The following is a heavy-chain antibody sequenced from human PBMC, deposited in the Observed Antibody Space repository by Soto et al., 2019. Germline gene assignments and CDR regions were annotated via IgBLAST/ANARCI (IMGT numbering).Heavy chain of an antibody. CDR3: ARDRGADALDI. D-gene: IGHD3-10*01. J-gene: IGHJ3*02. Sequence: EVQLVESGGGLVQPGGSLRLSCAASGFLFSNYWMSWVRQVPGRGLEWLAYIKQDGSEKYYVGSLKGRFIISRDNANNSLYLQMNSLRADDTAVYYCARDRGADALDIWGQGTMVTVSS. CDR2: IKQDGSEK. CDR1: GFLFSNYW. V-gene: IGHV3-7*05.